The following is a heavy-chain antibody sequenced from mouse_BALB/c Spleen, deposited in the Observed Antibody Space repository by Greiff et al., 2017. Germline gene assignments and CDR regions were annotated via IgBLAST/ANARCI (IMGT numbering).Heavy chain of an antibody. CDR3: ARLGFAY. Sequence: EVQLQESGGGLVQPGGSRKLSCAASGFTFSSFGMHWVRQAPEKGLEWVAYISSGSSTIYYADTVKGRFTISRDNPKNTLFLQMTSLRSEDTAMYYCARLGFAYWGQGTLVTVSA. CDR1: GFTFSSFG. CDR2: ISSGSSTI. J-gene: IGHJ3*01. V-gene: IGHV5-17*02.